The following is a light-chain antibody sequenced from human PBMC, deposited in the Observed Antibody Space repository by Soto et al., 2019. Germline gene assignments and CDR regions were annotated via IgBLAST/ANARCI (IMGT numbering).Light chain of an antibody. CDR2: EVN. Sequence: QSALTQPASVSGSPGQSITSSCTGTNSDLGTYNLVSWYQQHPGKAPKLIICEVNKWPSGVPSRFSGSKSGNTASLTISGLQADDEADYYCCSYAGSVAYVFGTGTKVTVL. J-gene: IGLJ1*01. V-gene: IGLV2-23*02. CDR3: CSYAGSVAYV. CDR1: NSDLGTYNL.